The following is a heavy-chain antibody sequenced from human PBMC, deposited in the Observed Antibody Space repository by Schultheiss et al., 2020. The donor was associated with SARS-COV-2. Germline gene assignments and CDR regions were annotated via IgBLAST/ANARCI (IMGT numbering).Heavy chain of an antibody. V-gene: IGHV3-30*12. CDR1: GFTFSSYG. Sequence: GGSLRLSCAASGFTFSSYGMHWVRQAPGKGLEWVAVISYDGSNKYYADSVKGRFTISRDNTKNSLYLQMNSLRAEDTAVYYCATSMGCSGYCSYYFDYWGQGTLVTVSS. CDR3: ATSMGCSGYCSYYFDY. J-gene: IGHJ4*02. D-gene: IGHD3-22*01. CDR2: ISYDGSNK.